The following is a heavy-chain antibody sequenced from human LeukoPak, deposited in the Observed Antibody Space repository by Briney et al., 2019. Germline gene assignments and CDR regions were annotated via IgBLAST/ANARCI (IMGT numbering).Heavy chain of an antibody. J-gene: IGHJ3*02. CDR3: ARGNSHAFDI. D-gene: IGHD3-10*01. CDR2: ITSDGSTT. Sequence: GGSLRRSCAASGLTFGSYWMHWVRQAPGKGLVWVSRITSDGSTTSYADSVKGRFTFSRDNAKNTLYLQMNSLRVDDTAVYYCARGNSHAFDIWGQGTMVSVSS. CDR1: GLTFGSYW. V-gene: IGHV3-74*01.